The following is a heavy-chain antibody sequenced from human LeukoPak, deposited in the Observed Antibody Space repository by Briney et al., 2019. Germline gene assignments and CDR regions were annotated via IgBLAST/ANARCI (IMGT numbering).Heavy chain of an antibody. J-gene: IGHJ4*02. CDR1: GFTFSNFV. V-gene: IGHV3-30*02. Sequence: GGSLRLSCAASGFTFSNFVMHWVRQAPGKGLDWVACIRYDGSNKYYADSVKGRFTISRDNSKNTLYLQMNSLRTEDTAVYYCAKGPFTTGTWNYFGDYWGQGTLVTVSS. CDR3: AKGPFTTGTWNYFGDY. D-gene: IGHD1-7*01. CDR2: IRYDGSNK.